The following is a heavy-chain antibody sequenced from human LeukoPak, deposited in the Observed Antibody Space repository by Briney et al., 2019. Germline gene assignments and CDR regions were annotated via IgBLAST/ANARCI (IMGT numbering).Heavy chain of an antibody. CDR2: IIPILGIA. Sequence: GASVKVSCKASVATFSSYAISWVRQSPGQGLEWMGRIIPILGIANYAQKFQGRVTITADKSTSTAYMELSSLRSADTAVYYCARTSSGWTGSFDYWGQGTLVTVSS. D-gene: IGHD6-19*01. J-gene: IGHJ4*02. V-gene: IGHV1-69*04. CDR1: VATFSSYA. CDR3: ARTSSGWTGSFDY.